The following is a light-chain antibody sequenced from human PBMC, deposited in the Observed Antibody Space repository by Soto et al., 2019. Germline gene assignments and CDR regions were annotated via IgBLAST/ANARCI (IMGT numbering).Light chain of an antibody. J-gene: IGKJ5*01. CDR2: GAS. CDR3: QQYRTSPIT. V-gene: IGKV3-20*01. CDR1: QSITNNY. Sequence: ETVLTQSPGTLSLSPGERATLSCRASQSITNNYLAWYQQKPGQAPRLLIYGASSRVTGIPDRFSGSGSGTDFTLTISRLEPEEFAVYYWQQYRTSPITFGQGTRLEIK.